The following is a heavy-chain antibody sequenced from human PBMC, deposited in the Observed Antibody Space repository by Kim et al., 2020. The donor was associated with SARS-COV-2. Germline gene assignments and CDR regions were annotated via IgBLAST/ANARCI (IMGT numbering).Heavy chain of an antibody. Sequence: SETLSLTCTVSGGSISSISYYWSWIRQPPGKGLEWIGCIYYSGSTYYNPSLNSRVTISVDTSKNQFSLKLNSVTAADTAVYYCAREFTVPGVVAATPWFDPWGQGTLVTASS. CDR1: GGSISSISYY. V-gene: IGHV4-39*07. CDR3: AREFTVPGVVAATPWFDP. CDR2: IYYSGST. D-gene: IGHD2-15*01. J-gene: IGHJ5*02.